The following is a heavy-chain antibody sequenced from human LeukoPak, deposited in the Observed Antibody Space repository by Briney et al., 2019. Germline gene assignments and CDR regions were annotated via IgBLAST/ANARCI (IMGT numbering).Heavy chain of an antibody. CDR3: ARGRSWGESGFDC. CDR1: GDSVSNNSAA. V-gene: IGHV6-1*01. J-gene: IGHJ4*02. D-gene: IGHD6-13*01. CDR2: TYYRSKWYN. Sequence: SQTLSLTCAISGDSVSNNSAAWNWIRQSPSRGHEWLGRTYYRSKWYNDYAVSVTSRITISPDTSKNQFSLQLKSVTPEDTAVYYCARGRSWGESGFDCWGQGTLVTVSS.